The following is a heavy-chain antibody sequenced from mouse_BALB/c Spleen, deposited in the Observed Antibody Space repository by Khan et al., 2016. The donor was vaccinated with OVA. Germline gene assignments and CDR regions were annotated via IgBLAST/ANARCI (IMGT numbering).Heavy chain of an antibody. J-gene: IGHJ2*01. CDR2: INTETGEP. V-gene: IGHV9-2-1*01. CDR3: ASGHYGNSYY. D-gene: IGHD1-1*01. Sequence: QIQLVQSGPELKKPGETVKISCKASGYTFTDYSMHWVKQAPGKGLKWMGWINTETGEPTYADDFKGRFAFSLETSASTAYLQINNLKNEETANYFCASGHYGNSYYWGQGTTLTVSS. CDR1: GYTFTDYS.